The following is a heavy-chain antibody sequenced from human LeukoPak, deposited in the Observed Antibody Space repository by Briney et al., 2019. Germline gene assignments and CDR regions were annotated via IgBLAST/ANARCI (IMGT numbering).Heavy chain of an antibody. CDR1: GGSISSSSYY. CDR3: ARVAPYSHYNWFDP. Sequence: PSETLSLTCTVSGGSISSSSYYWGWIRQPPGKGLEWIGSIYYSGSTNYNPSLKSRVTISVDTSKNQFSLKLSSVTAADTAVYYCARVAPYSHYNWFDPWGQGTLVTVSS. D-gene: IGHD5-18*01. J-gene: IGHJ5*02. CDR2: IYYSGST. V-gene: IGHV4-39*07.